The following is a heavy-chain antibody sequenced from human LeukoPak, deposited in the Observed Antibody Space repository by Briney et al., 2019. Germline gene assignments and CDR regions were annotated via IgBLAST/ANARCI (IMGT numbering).Heavy chain of an antibody. CDR2: IHYNGNH. J-gene: IGHJ4*02. Sequence: SETLSLTCSVSGDSIRNYHWTWIRQSPGKGLEWIGYIHYNGNHYYNPSLETRVTISVDTSKNQFSLKLSSVTAADTAVYYCARPRTRYYDFWSGYVHWGQGTLVTVSS. CDR1: GDSIRNYH. CDR3: ARPRTRYYDFWSGYVH. D-gene: IGHD3-3*01. V-gene: IGHV4-59*12.